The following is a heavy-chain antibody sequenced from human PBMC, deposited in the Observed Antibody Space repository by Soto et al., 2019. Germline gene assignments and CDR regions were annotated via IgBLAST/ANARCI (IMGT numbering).Heavy chain of an antibody. CDR1: GYTFTSYG. D-gene: IGHD3-9*01. V-gene: IGHV1-18*01. CDR2: ISAYNGNT. CDR3: ARVYYDILTGYSPLIDY. Sequence: QVQLVQSGAEVKKPGASVKVSCKASGYTFTSYGISWVRQAPGQGLEWMGWISAYNGNTNYAQKLQGRVTMTTDTYTRTAYMELRSLRTDDTAVYYCARVYYDILTGYSPLIDYWGQGTLVTVSS. J-gene: IGHJ4*02.